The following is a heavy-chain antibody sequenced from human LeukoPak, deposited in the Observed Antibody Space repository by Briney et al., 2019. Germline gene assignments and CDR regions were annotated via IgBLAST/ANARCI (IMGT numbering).Heavy chain of an antibody. J-gene: IGHJ5*02. Sequence: KPSETLSLTCTVSGGSISSSSYYWGWIRQPPGKGLEWIGSIYYSGSTYYNPSLKSRVTISVDTSKNQFSLKLSSVTAADSAVYYCARDPVGAFVAWGQGTPVTVSS. CDR2: IYYSGST. D-gene: IGHD1-26*01. CDR1: GGSISSSSYY. CDR3: ARDPVGAFVA. V-gene: IGHV4-39*01.